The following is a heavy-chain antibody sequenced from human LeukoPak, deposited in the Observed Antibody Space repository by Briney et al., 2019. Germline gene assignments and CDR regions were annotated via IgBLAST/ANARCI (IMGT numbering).Heavy chain of an antibody. J-gene: IGHJ3*02. CDR2: INAYNGNT. CDR3: ARYSYQLLDNHDAFDI. V-gene: IGHV1-18*01. D-gene: IGHD2-2*01. Sequence: ASVKVSCKASGYTFTSYGISWVRQAPGQGLEWMGWINAYNGNTNYAQKLQGRVTMTTDTSTSTAYMELRSLRSDDTAVYYCARYSYQLLDNHDAFDIWGQGTMVTVSS. CDR1: GYTFTSYG.